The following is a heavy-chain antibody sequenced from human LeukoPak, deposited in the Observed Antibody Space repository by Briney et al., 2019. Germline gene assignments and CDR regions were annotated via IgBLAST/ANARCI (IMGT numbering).Heavy chain of an antibody. V-gene: IGHV3-21*01. CDR1: GFTFSSYS. Sequence: GGSLRLSCAASGFTFSSYSMNWVRQAPGKGLEWVSSIISSRRYIYYADSVKGRFTISRDNAKNSLYLQMNSLRAEDTAVYYCAREVDYYDSSGYPDYWGQGTLVTVSS. CDR3: AREVDYYDSSGYPDY. D-gene: IGHD3-22*01. CDR2: IISSRRYI. J-gene: IGHJ4*02.